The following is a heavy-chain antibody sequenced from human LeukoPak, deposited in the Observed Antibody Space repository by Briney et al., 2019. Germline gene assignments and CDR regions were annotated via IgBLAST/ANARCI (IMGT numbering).Heavy chain of an antibody. V-gene: IGHV4-34*01. Sequence: SETLSLTCAVYRGSFSGYYWSWIRQTPGKGLEWIGEINHSGSTNHNPSLKSRVTISVDKSKNQFSLKLSFVTAADTAVYYCARGRVPMVTSAFDIWGQGTMVTVSS. CDR1: RGSFSGYY. J-gene: IGHJ3*02. CDR2: INHSGST. CDR3: ARGRVPMVTSAFDI. D-gene: IGHD5-18*01.